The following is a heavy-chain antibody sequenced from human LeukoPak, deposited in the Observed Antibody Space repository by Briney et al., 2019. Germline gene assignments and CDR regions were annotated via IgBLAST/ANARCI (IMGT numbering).Heavy chain of an antibody. CDR3: AKDQVISGSEASDI. Sequence: PGGSLRLSCAASGFTFSSYTMNWVRQAPGKGLEWVSAISGSGVGTYYTDSVKGRFTVSRDNSWNTLYLQMSSLRVEDTAVYYCAKDQVISGSEASDIWGQGTMVTVSS. CDR1: GFTFSSYT. J-gene: IGHJ3*02. CDR2: ISGSGVGT. D-gene: IGHD2-21*01. V-gene: IGHV3-23*01.